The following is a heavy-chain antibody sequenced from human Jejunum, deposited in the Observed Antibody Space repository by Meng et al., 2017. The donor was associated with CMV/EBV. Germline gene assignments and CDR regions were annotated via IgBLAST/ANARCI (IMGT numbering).Heavy chain of an antibody. Sequence: ASGSSFTGYYVPWVRQAPGQGLQWMGWVNSGSGGTFYAQAFQGRVTMSRDTSIGTAYMELSALTSDDTAMYYCVSLVTLRQGVVHWGQGTLVTVSS. CDR3: VSLVTLRQGVVH. D-gene: IGHD2-21*02. CDR1: GSSFTGYY. CDR2: VNSGSGGT. J-gene: IGHJ1*01. V-gene: IGHV1-2*02.